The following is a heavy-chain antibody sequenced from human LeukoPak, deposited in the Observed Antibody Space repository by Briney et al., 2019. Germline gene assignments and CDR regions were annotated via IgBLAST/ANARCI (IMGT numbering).Heavy chain of an antibody. J-gene: IGHJ6*03. CDR3: ARLYSSSWYEVYYYYMDV. Sequence: ASVKVSCKASGYTFTSYDINWVRQATGQGLEWMGWMNPNSGNTGYAQKFQGRVTMTRNTSISTAYMELSSLRSEDTAVYYCARLYSSSWYEVYYYYMDVWGKGTTVTVSS. CDR2: MNPNSGNT. V-gene: IGHV1-8*01. D-gene: IGHD6-13*01. CDR1: GYTFTSYD.